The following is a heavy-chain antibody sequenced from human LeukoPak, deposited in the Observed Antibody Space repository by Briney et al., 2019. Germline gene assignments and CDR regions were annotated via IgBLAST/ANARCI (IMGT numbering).Heavy chain of an antibody. Sequence: PSETLSLTCTVSGDSVSSSNYYWAWIRQPPGKGLEWIGNIYYSGSTNYNPSLKSRVTISVDTSKNQFSLKLSSVTAADTAVYYCARFSSSWADGGTDAFDIWGQGTMVTVSS. CDR2: IYYSGST. V-gene: IGHV4-61*01. CDR1: GDSVSSSNYY. J-gene: IGHJ3*02. D-gene: IGHD6-13*01. CDR3: ARFSSSWADGGTDAFDI.